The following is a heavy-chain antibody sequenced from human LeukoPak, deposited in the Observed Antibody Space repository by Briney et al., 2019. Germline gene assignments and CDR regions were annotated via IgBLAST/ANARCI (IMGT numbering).Heavy chain of an antibody. V-gene: IGHV3-33*01. J-gene: IGHJ4*02. Sequence: GRSLRLSCAASRFTFSSYAMHWVRQAPGKGLEWVAVIWYDGSNKYYADSVKGRFTLSRDHSKNTLYLQMKSLRAEDTAVYYCARELEIAVAGTLGYWGQGTLVTVSS. CDR2: IWYDGSNK. CDR3: ARELEIAVAGTLGY. D-gene: IGHD6-19*01. CDR1: RFTFSSYA.